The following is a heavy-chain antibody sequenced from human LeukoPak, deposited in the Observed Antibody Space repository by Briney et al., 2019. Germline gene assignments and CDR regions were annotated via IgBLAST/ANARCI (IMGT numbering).Heavy chain of an antibody. Sequence: ASVKVSCKASGYTFTSYGISWVRQAPGQGLEWMGWISAYNGNTNYAQKLQGRVTMTTDTSTSTAYMELRSLRSDDMAVYYCARDFWNVVGWGRHYYFDYWGQGTLVTVSS. CDR2: ISAYNGNT. D-gene: IGHD1-1*01. CDR1: GYTFTSYG. CDR3: ARDFWNVVGWGRHYYFDY. J-gene: IGHJ4*02. V-gene: IGHV1-18*03.